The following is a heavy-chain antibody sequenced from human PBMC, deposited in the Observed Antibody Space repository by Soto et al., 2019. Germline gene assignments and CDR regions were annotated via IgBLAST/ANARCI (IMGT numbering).Heavy chain of an antibody. Sequence: EVQLLESGGGLVQPGGSLRLSCAASGFTFSSYAMSWVRQAPGKGLEWVSAISGSGGSTYYADSVKGRFTISRDNSKNTLYLQMNSLRAEDTAVYYCAKEHMSLEWLRLGYYFDYWGQGTLVTVSS. CDR2: ISGSGGST. V-gene: IGHV3-23*01. D-gene: IGHD5-12*01. J-gene: IGHJ4*02. CDR1: GFTFSSYA. CDR3: AKEHMSLEWLRLGYYFDY.